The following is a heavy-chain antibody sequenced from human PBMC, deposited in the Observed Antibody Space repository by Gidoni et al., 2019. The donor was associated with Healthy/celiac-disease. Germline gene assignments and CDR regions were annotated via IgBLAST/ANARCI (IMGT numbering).Heavy chain of an antibody. Sequence: EVQLVESGGGLVKPGGSLRLSCAASGFTFSSYSMNWVRKAPGKGLEWVSSISSSSSYIYYADSVKGRFTIFRDNAKNSLYLQMNSLRAEDTAVYYCARGNYYGSVAGEYWGQGTLVTVSS. CDR2: ISSSSSYI. J-gene: IGHJ4*02. V-gene: IGHV3-21*01. CDR1: GFTFSSYS. D-gene: IGHD3-10*01. CDR3: ARGNYYGSVAGEY.